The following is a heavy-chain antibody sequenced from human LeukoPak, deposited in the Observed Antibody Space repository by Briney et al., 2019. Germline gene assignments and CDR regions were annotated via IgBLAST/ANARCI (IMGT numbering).Heavy chain of an antibody. D-gene: IGHD4-17*01. V-gene: IGHV3-23*01. Sequence: PGGSLRLSCAASGLTFSSYALAWVRQAPGKGLVWVSAISDSGGITYYADSVKGHFTISRDNSKNTLYLQMNSLRAEDTAVYYCAKNFYGDYNFFFDYWGQGTLVTVSS. CDR1: GLTFSSYA. CDR2: ISDSGGIT. CDR3: AKNFYGDYNFFFDY. J-gene: IGHJ4*02.